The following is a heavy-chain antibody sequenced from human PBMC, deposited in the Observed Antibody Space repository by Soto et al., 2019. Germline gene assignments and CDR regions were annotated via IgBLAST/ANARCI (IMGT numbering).Heavy chain of an antibody. V-gene: IGHV3-21*06. Sequence: VGSLRLSCAASGFTFTSYTMNWVRQAPGKGLEWVSSISSSSDYIYYADSMKGRVTISRDNAKNSLFLDMNSLTGEDTAVYYCARARVYATGPLDFWGQGTLVTVSS. CDR3: ARARVYATGPLDF. J-gene: IGHJ4*02. D-gene: IGHD6-13*01. CDR2: ISSSSDYI. CDR1: GFTFTSYT.